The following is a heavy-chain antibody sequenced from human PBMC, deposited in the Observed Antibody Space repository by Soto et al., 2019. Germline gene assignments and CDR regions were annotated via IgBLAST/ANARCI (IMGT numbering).Heavy chain of an antibody. CDR3: ARDPGDSSGYPDPIDY. J-gene: IGHJ4*02. CDR1: GGSVSSGFYY. Sequence: PSETLSLTCTVSGGSVSSGFYYWTWIRQSSGKGPEWIGYIYYSGTTSYNPSLKSRVTMSRDTSKNLFSLELNSVTAADTAVYYCARDPGDSSGYPDPIDYWGQGTLVTVSS. CDR2: IYYSGTT. V-gene: IGHV4-61*01. D-gene: IGHD3-22*01.